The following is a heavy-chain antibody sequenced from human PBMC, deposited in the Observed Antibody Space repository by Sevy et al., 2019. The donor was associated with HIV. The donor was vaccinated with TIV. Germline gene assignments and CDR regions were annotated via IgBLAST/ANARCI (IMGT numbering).Heavy chain of an antibody. V-gene: IGHV1-69*06. Sequence: ASVKVSCKASGGTFSSYAISWVRQAPGQGLEWMGGVIPIFGTANYAQKFQGRVTITADKSTSTAYMELSSLRPEDTAVYYCARGRVATALDAFDIWGQGTMVTVSS. CDR1: GGTFSSYA. CDR2: VIPIFGTA. CDR3: ARGRVATALDAFDI. J-gene: IGHJ3*02. D-gene: IGHD5-18*01.